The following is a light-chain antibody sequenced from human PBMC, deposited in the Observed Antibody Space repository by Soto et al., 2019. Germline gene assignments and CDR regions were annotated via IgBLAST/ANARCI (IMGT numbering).Light chain of an antibody. CDR3: QQSFSNYLT. Sequence: DILMTQSPSSLSASVGDRVTITCRASQNIRGFLHWYQLKPGKAPKLLIYGTSNLESGVPSRFGGSGSGTDITLTISSLQPEDFATYYCQQSFSNYLTFGGGTKVDIK. V-gene: IGKV1-39*01. CDR2: GTS. J-gene: IGKJ4*01. CDR1: QNIRGF.